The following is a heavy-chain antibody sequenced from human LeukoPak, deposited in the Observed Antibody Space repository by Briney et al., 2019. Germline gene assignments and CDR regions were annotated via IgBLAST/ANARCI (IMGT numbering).Heavy chain of an antibody. D-gene: IGHD3-22*01. CDR2: IYSGGST. V-gene: IGHV3-66*01. CDR3: AREPQGDSSGYDAFDI. J-gene: IGHJ3*02. CDR1: GFTVSSNY. Sequence: AGGSLRLSCAASGFTVSSNYMTWVRQAPGKGLEWGSVIYSGGSTYYADSVKGRFTLSRDNSKNTLFLQMNSLRAEDTAVYYCAREPQGDSSGYDAFDIWGQGTMVTVSS.